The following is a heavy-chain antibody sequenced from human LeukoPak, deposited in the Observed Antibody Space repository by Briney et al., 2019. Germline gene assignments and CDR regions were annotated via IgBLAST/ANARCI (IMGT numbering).Heavy chain of an antibody. V-gene: IGHV4-59*11. CDR3: ARTTIFED. Sequence: SETLSLTCTVSGGSISSHYWRGLRQPPGKGLEGFGYIYYSGSTNYNPSLKSRVTISVDTSKNQFSLKLSSVTAADTAVYYCARTTIFEDWGQGTLVTVSS. D-gene: IGHD5-12*01. CDR2: IYYSGST. CDR1: GGSISSHY. J-gene: IGHJ4*02.